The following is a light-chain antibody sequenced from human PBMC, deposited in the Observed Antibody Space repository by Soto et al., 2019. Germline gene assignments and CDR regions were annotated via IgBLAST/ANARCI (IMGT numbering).Light chain of an antibody. J-gene: IGKJ1*01. CDR3: QQYGSSPRT. CDR2: GAS. CDR1: QSVSSSY. V-gene: IGKV3-20*01. Sequence: EIVLTQSPCTLSLSPGERAPLSCRASQSVSSSYLAWYQQKPGQAPRLLIYGASSRATGIPDRFSGSGSGTDFTLTISRLEPEDFAVYYCQQYGSSPRTFGQGTKVDIK.